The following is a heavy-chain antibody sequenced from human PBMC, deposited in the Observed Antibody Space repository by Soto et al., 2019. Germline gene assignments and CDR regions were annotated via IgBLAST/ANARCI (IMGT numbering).Heavy chain of an antibody. D-gene: IGHD6-19*01. CDR1: GGSISSYY. J-gene: IGHJ4*02. CDR3: ATTYLYSSGWYYFDY. CDR2: IYYSGST. V-gene: IGHV4-59*08. Sequence: SETLSLTCTVSGGSISSYYWSWIRQPPGKGLEWIGYIYYSGSTNYNPSLKSRVTISVDTSKNQFSLKLSSVTAADTAMYYCATTYLYSSGWYYFDYWGQGTLVTVSS.